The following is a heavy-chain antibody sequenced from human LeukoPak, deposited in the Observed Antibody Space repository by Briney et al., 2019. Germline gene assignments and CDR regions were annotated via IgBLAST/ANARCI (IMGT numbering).Heavy chain of an antibody. Sequence: PSETLSLTCTVSDGSISSYYWSWIRQPPGKGLEWIGYIYYGGSTNYNPSLKNRVTISVDTSKNQFSLELSSVTAADTAVYYCVRDDSGMDVWGQGTTVTVSS. CDR3: VRDDSGMDV. D-gene: IGHD2-21*01. J-gene: IGHJ6*02. V-gene: IGHV4-59*01. CDR2: IYYGGST. CDR1: DGSISSYY.